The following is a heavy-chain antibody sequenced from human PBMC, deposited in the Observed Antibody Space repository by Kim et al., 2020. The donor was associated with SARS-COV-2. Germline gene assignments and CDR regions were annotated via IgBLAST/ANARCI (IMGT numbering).Heavy chain of an antibody. Sequence: SETLSLTCTVSGGSISSSSYYWGWIRQPPGKGLEWIGSIYYSGSTYYNPSLKSRVTISVDTSKNQFSLKLSSVTAADTAVYYCARAPWNYGSGGFWRNWGQGTLVTVSS. CDR1: GGSISSSSYY. CDR3: ARAPWNYGSGGFWRN. V-gene: IGHV4-39*07. D-gene: IGHD3-10*01. CDR2: IYYSGST. J-gene: IGHJ4*02.